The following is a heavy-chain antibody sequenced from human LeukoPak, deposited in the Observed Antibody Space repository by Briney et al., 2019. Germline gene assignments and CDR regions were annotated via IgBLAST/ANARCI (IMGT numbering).Heavy chain of an antibody. Sequence: SETLSLTCTVSGGSISSSSYYWGWIRQPPGKGLEWIGSIYYSGSTYYNPSLKSRVTISVDTSKNQFSLKLSSVTAADTAVYYCARDRVGATRSRFQDRKAGIDYWGQGTLVAVSS. J-gene: IGHJ4*02. CDR3: ARDRVGATRSRFQDRKAGIDY. V-gene: IGHV4-39*07. CDR2: IYYSGST. D-gene: IGHD1-26*01. CDR1: GGSISSSSYY.